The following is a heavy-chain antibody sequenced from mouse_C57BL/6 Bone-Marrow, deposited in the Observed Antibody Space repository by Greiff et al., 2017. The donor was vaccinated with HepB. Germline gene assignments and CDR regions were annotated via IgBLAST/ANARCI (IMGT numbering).Heavy chain of an antibody. CDR1: GYTFTSYW. CDR2: INPSNGGT. D-gene: IGHD1-1*01. V-gene: IGHV1-53*01. CDR3: ARDGLLLRYFDY. J-gene: IGHJ2*01. Sequence: VQLQQPGTELVKPGASVKLSCKASGYTFTSYWMHWVKQRPGQGLEWIGNINPSNGGTNYNEKFKSKATLTVDKSSSTAYMQRSSLTSEDSAVYYCARDGLLLRYFDYWGQGTTLTVSS.